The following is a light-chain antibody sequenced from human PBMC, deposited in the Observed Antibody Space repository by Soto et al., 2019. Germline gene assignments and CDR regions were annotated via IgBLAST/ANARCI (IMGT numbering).Light chain of an antibody. CDR2: AAS. CDR1: HNISSH. J-gene: IGKJ2*01. V-gene: IGKV1-39*01. CDR3: QQSFSIPYT. Sequence: DIQMTQSPSSLSAFIGDRVTITCRTSHNISSHVNWYHQKTGKAPNLLIYAASSLQSGVPSGFSGSGSETDVTLTITSLRPDDFATYYCQQSFSIPYTFGQGTKLPIK.